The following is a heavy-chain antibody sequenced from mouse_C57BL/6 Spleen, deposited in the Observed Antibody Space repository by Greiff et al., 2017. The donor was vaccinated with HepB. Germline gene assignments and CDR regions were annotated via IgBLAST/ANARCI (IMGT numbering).Heavy chain of an antibody. J-gene: IGHJ4*01. V-gene: IGHV1-82*01. Sequence: QVQLQRSGPELVKPGASVKISCKASGYAFSSSWMNWVKQRPGKGLEWIGRIYPGDGDTNYNGKFKGKATLTADKSSSTAYMQLSSLTSEDSAVYFYAREGGSPYAMDYWGQGTSVTVSS. CDR2: IYPGDGDT. CDR3: AREGGSPYAMDY. CDR1: GYAFSSSW.